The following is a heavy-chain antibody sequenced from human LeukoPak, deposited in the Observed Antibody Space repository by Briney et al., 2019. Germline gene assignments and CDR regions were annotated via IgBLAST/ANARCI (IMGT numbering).Heavy chain of an antibody. Sequence: PSETLSLTCTVSGGSISSYYWSWIRQPPGKGLEWIGYIYSSGSTNYNPSLKSRVTMSVDTSTNQFSLKLSSVTAADTAVYYCTRTQDVTAIDYWGQGILVTVSS. CDR3: TRTQDVTAIDY. V-gene: IGHV4-59*01. J-gene: IGHJ4*02. CDR2: IYSSGST. D-gene: IGHD2-21*02. CDR1: GGSISSYY.